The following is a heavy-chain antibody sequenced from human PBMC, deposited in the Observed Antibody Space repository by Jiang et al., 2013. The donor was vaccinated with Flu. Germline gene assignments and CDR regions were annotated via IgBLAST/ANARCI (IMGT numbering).Heavy chain of an antibody. CDR1: EFAFSSYE. D-gene: IGHD2-15*01. Sequence: ESGGGLVQPGGSLRLSCAASEFAFSSYEMSWVRQAPGKGLEWVSYISGSGTTIYYADSVKGRFTISRDNAKNSLYLQMNSLRAEDTAVYYCARELGHCSGGSCYATLDYWGQGTLVTVSS. J-gene: IGHJ4*02. CDR3: ARELGHCSGGSCYATLDY. V-gene: IGHV3-48*03. CDR2: ISGSGTTI.